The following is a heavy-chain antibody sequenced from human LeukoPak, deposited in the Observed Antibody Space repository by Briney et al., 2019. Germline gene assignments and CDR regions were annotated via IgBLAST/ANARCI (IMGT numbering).Heavy chain of an antibody. Sequence: PSETLSLTCTVSGYSISSGYYWGWIRQPPGKGLEWIGSIYHSGSTYYNPSLKSRVTISVDTSKNQFSLKLSSVTAAHTAVYYCARYKTGTTPYDAFDIWGQGTMVTVSS. D-gene: IGHD1-7*01. J-gene: IGHJ3*02. V-gene: IGHV4-38-2*02. CDR3: ARYKTGTTPYDAFDI. CDR2: IYHSGST. CDR1: GYSISSGYY.